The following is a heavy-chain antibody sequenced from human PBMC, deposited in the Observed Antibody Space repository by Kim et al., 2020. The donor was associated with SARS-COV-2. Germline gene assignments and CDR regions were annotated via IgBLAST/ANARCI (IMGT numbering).Heavy chain of an antibody. D-gene: IGHD6-6*01. CDR2: IYYSGST. V-gene: IGHV4-39*01. Sequence: SETLSLTCTVSGGSISSSSYYWGWLRQPPGKGLEWIGSIYYSGSTYYNPSPKSRVTISVDTSKNQFSLMLSIVTAADTAVYYCARHIVEYSSSSSGFGFDYWGQGTLVTVSS. CDR3: ARHIVEYSSSSSGFGFDY. J-gene: IGHJ4*02. CDR1: GGSISSSSYY.